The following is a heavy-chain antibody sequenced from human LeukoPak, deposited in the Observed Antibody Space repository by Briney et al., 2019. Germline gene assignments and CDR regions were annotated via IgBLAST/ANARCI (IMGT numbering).Heavy chain of an antibody. J-gene: IGHJ5*02. Sequence: GGSLRLSCAASGFTFSNYEMHWVRQAPGKGLEWVSYISSSGSDIYYADSVKGRFTISRDNAKNSLYLQMNSLRAEDTAVYYCARDWGKVWFDPWGQGTLVTVSS. CDR1: GFTFSNYE. D-gene: IGHD7-27*01. CDR2: ISSSGSDI. CDR3: ARDWGKVWFDP. V-gene: IGHV3-48*03.